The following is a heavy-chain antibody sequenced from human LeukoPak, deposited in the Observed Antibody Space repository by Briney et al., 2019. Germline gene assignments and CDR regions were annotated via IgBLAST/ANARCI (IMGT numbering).Heavy chain of an antibody. Sequence: PGGSLRLSCSTSGFIFSNHFMHWVRQAPGKGLEYVSSIGPNGASTLYADSVKDRFTISRDNSKNTLYLQMNSLRAEDTAVHYCAREDIVVVPAATRYYYYGMDVWGQGTTVTVSS. D-gene: IGHD2-2*01. V-gene: IGHV3-64*04. CDR3: AREDIVVVPAATRYYYYGMDV. J-gene: IGHJ6*02. CDR2: IGPNGAST. CDR1: GFIFSNHF.